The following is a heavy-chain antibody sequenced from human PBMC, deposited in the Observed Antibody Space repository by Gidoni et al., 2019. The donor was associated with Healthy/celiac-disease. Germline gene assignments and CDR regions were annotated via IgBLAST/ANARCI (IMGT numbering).Heavy chain of an antibody. Sequence: EVQLVESGGGLVQPGGSMRPSCAAPGFTFSSYWMHWVRQAPGKGRVWVSRINSEGSSTSYADSVKGRFTISRDNAKNTLYLQMNSLRAEDTAVYYCARGDYGDPVRGNYYGMDVWGQGTTVTVSS. CDR1: GFTFSSYW. CDR2: INSEGSST. V-gene: IGHV3-74*01. D-gene: IGHD4-17*01. CDR3: ARGDYGDPVRGNYYGMDV. J-gene: IGHJ6*02.